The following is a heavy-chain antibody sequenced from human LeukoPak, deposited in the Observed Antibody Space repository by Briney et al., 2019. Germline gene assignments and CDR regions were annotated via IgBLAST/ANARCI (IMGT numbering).Heavy chain of an antibody. CDR1: GYSISSGYY. D-gene: IGHD3-9*01. Sequence: PSETLSLTCTVSGYSISSGYYWGWIRQPPGKGLEWIGSIYYSGSTYYNPSLKSRVTISVDTSKNQFSLKLSSVTAADTAVYYCARHLEILRYFDWLSPFDYWGQGTLVTVSS. CDR2: IYYSGST. CDR3: ARHLEILRYFDWLSPFDY. V-gene: IGHV4-38-2*02. J-gene: IGHJ4*02.